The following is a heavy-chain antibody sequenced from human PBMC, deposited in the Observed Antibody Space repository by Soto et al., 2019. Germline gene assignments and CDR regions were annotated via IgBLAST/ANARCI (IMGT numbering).Heavy chain of an antibody. Sequence: QVQLVPSGAEVRKPGSSVKVSCKASGGTFSSSGINWVRQAPGQGLEWIGGIIPLSGTSSHAQKFQGRVTINADESTGTVNMELGSLTSDDTAVYYCATSRDTTGYFDHWGQGTLVTVSS. CDR1: GGTFSSSG. V-gene: IGHV1-69*01. D-gene: IGHD1-1*01. CDR2: IIPLSGTS. CDR3: ATSRDTTGYFDH. J-gene: IGHJ4*02.